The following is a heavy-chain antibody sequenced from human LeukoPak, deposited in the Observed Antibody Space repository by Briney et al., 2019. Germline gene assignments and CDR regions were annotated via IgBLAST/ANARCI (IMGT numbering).Heavy chain of an antibody. V-gene: IGHV4-59*12. Sequence: SETLSLTCTVSGGSISSYYWSWIRQPPGKGLEWIGSIYYSGSTYYNPSLKTRVTVSLDTSKNQFSLNLISVTAADTAVYYCARSPQGTATTANWLDPWGQGTLVTVSS. CDR3: ARSPQGTATTANWLDP. CDR2: IYYSGST. D-gene: IGHD4-17*01. CDR1: GGSISSYY. J-gene: IGHJ5*02.